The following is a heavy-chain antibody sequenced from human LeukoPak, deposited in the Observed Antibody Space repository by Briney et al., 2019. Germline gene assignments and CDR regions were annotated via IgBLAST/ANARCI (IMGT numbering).Heavy chain of an antibody. D-gene: IGHD5-12*01. CDR1: GGTFSSYA. V-gene: IGHV1-69*04. CDR3: ASSRGRGYSGYEEPYFDY. Sequence: ASVKVSCKASGGTFSSYAISWVRRAPGQGLEWMGRIIPILGIANYAQKFQGRVTITADKSTSTAYMELSSLRSEDTAVYYCASSRGRGYSGYEEPYFDYWGQGTLVTVSS. CDR2: IIPILGIA. J-gene: IGHJ4*02.